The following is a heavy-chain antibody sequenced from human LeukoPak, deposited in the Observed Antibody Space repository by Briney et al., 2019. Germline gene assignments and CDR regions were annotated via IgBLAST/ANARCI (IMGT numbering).Heavy chain of an antibody. V-gene: IGHV5-51*01. Sequence: GESLKISCKGSGYSFTSYWIGLVRQMPGKGLEWMGIIYPGDSDTRYSPSFQGQVTISADKSISTAYLQWSSLKASDTAMYYCARRYCSGGSCYSSFDPWGQGTLVTVSS. D-gene: IGHD2-15*01. CDR1: GYSFTSYW. CDR3: ARRYCSGGSCYSSFDP. CDR2: IYPGDSDT. J-gene: IGHJ5*02.